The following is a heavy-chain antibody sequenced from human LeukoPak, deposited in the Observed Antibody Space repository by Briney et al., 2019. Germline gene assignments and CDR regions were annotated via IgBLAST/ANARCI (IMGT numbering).Heavy chain of an antibody. CDR3: ARAAWNGGGGFDP. Sequence: KPSETLSLTCAVYNGSFSGYYWSWIRQSPGKGLEWIGEVTPGGNTNYNPSLRSLVTISLDTSKNHFSLNLGSVTAADTAVYNCARAAWNGGGGFDPWGQGTLVTVSS. D-gene: IGHD2-8*01. CDR2: VTPGGNT. CDR1: NGSFSGYY. V-gene: IGHV4-34*01. J-gene: IGHJ5*02.